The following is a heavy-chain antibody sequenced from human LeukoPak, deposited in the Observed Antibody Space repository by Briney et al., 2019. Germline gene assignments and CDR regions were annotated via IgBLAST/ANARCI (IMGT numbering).Heavy chain of an antibody. Sequence: GGSLRLSCAASGFAFSSYSMNWVRQAPGKGLEWVSSISSSSSYIYYADSVKGRFTISRDNSKNTLYLQMNSLRAEDTAVYYCARDMPAMIVVVITSGAFDIWGQGTMVTVSS. J-gene: IGHJ3*02. CDR2: ISSSSSYI. CDR3: ARDMPAMIVVVITSGAFDI. D-gene: IGHD3-22*01. CDR1: GFAFSSYS. V-gene: IGHV3-21*01.